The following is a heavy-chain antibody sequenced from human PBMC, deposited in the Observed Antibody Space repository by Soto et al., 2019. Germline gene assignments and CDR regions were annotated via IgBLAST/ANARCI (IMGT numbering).Heavy chain of an antibody. Sequence: WASVKVSCKASGGTFSSYAISWVRQAPGQGLEWMVGIIPIFGTANYAQKFQGRVTITADESTSTAYMELSSLRSEDTAVYYCAKVSTPSYYDFWSGPYYYGMDVWGQGTKVTVSS. J-gene: IGHJ6*02. V-gene: IGHV1-69*13. CDR2: IIPIFGTA. D-gene: IGHD3-3*01. CDR1: GGTFSSYA. CDR3: AKVSTPSYYDFWSGPYYYGMDV.